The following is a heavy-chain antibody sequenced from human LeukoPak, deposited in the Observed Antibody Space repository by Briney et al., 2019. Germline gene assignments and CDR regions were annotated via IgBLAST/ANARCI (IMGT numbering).Heavy chain of an antibody. CDR2: IYYSGST. CDR1: GGSISSGDYY. CDR3: ARYYGSLNWFDP. J-gene: IGHJ5*02. D-gene: IGHD3-10*01. V-gene: IGHV4-30-4*01. Sequence: PSETLSLTCTVSGGSISSGDYYWSWIRQPQGKGLEWIGYIYYSGSTYYHPSLKSRVTISVDTSKNQFSLKLSSETAADTAEYYCARYYGSLNWFDPWGQGTLVTVSS.